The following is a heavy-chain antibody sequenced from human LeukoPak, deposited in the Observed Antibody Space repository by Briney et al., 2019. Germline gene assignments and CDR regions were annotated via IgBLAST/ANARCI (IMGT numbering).Heavy chain of an antibody. CDR3: ARDLGLITMIVGSP. Sequence: SETLSLTCAVYGGSFSGYYWSWIRQPPGKGLEWIGEINHSGSTNYNPSLKSRVTISVDTSKNQFSLKLSSVTAADTAVYYCARDLGLITMIVGSPWGQGTLVTVSS. D-gene: IGHD3-22*01. CDR2: INHSGST. V-gene: IGHV4-34*01. CDR1: GGSFSGYY. J-gene: IGHJ5*02.